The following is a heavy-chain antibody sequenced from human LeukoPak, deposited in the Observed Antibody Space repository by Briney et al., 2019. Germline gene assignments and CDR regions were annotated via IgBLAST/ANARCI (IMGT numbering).Heavy chain of an antibody. CDR1: GGSISSYY. CDR3: ASFGVPAALDYYYMDV. J-gene: IGHJ6*03. CDR2: FYYSGST. Sequence: SETLSLTCTVSGGSISSYYWSWIRQPPGKGLEWIGYFYYSGSTNYNPSLKSRVTISVDTSKNQFSLKPSSVTAADTAVYYCASFGVPAALDYYYMDVWGKGTTVTVSS. V-gene: IGHV4-59*01. D-gene: IGHD2-2*01.